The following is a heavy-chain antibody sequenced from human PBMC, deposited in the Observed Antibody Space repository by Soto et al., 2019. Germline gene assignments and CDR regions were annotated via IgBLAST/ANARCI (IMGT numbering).Heavy chain of an antibody. V-gene: IGHV3-23*01. CDR3: FFQAGDGIRDVRSVSAFLLHRSSDL. Sequence: KGLECVSAISVSGVSTYYAYSVKGRFTISRDNSKNTLYLQMNSLRAEYTAVYYFFFQAGDGIRDVRSVSAFLLHRSSDL. J-gene: IGHJ2*01. D-gene: IGHD3-10*02. CDR2: ISVSGVST.